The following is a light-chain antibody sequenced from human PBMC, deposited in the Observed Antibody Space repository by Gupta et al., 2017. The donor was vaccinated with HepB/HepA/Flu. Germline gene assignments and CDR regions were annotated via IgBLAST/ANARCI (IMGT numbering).Light chain of an antibody. CDR1: QSISSW. CDR3: LHYSGYSWT. J-gene: IGKJ1*01. V-gene: IGKV1-5*03. Sequence: DIQMTQSPPTLSASVGDRVTITCRASQSISSWLAWYQQTPGNYPKLLIYTASSSEIGVPSRFSGSGSGTEFTLTISSLEPDDFATYYCLHYSGYSWTFGQGTKVEI. CDR2: TAS.